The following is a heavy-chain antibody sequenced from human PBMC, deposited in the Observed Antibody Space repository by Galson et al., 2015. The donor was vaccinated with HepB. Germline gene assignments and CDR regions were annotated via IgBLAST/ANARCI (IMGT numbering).Heavy chain of an antibody. CDR2: IYPGDSDT. D-gene: IGHD5-18*01. J-gene: IGHJ4*02. Sequence: QSGAEVKKPGESLKISCKGSGYSFTSYWIGWVRQMPGKGLEWMGIIYPGDSDTRYSPSFQGQVTISADKSISTAYLQWSSLKASDTAMYYCARPRRYSYGFRDPQATVVVDYWGQGTLVTVSS. CDR1: GYSFTSYW. V-gene: IGHV5-51*03. CDR3: ARPRRYSYGFRDPQATVVVDY.